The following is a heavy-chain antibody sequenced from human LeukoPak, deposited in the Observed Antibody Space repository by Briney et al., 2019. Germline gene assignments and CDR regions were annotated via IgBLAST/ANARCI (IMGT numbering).Heavy chain of an antibody. CDR3: ARRLNYYDSSGYYRYDAFDI. CDR1: GGSISSYY. Sequence: PSETLSLICTVSGGSISSYYWSWIRQPPGKGLEWIGYIYYSGSTNYNPSLKSRVTISVDTSKNQFSLKLSSVTAADTAVYYCARRLNYYDSSGYYRYDAFDIWGQGTMVTVSS. D-gene: IGHD3-22*01. CDR2: IYYSGST. V-gene: IGHV4-59*08. J-gene: IGHJ3*02.